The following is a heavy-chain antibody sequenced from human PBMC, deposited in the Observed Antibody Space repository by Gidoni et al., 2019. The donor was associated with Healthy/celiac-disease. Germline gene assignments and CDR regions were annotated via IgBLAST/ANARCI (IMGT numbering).Heavy chain of an antibody. V-gene: IGHV4-31*03. CDR3: ARQEVGPKHDLYYFDY. J-gene: IGHJ4*02. Sequence: QVQLQESGPGLVKPSQTLSLTCTVSGGSISRVRYYWSWIRQHPGKGLEWIGYIYYSGSTYYNPSLKRRVTISVDTSKNQFSLKLSSVTAADTAVYYCARQEVGPKHDLYYFDYWGQGTLVTVSS. D-gene: IGHD1-1*01. CDR2: IYYSGST. CDR1: GGSISRVRYY.